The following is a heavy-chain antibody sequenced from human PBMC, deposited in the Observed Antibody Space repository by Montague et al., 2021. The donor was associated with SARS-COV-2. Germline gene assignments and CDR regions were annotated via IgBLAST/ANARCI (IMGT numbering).Heavy chain of an antibody. CDR1: GDSVASNIAA. V-gene: IGHV6-1*01. Sequence: CAISGDSVASNIAAWKWLRQSPSRGLEWLGRTYYRSKWYNDYAVSVRSRITISPDTSKNQFSLQLNSVTPEDTAVYYCTQERGPGRTTWHYFDYWGQGTLVTVSS. J-gene: IGHJ4*02. CDR2: TYYRSKWYN. CDR3: TQERGPGRTTWHYFDY. D-gene: IGHD1-14*01.